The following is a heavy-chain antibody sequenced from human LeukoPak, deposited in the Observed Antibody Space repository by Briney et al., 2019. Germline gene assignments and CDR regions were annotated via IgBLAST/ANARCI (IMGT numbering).Heavy chain of an antibody. CDR3: AKDSSGWSKDY. CDR1: GFTLLNYA. J-gene: IGHJ4*02. V-gene: IGHV3-23*01. CDR2: ISGSGGST. D-gene: IGHD6-19*01. Sequence: GGALRLSLAGSGFTLLNYALNPGRPAPGEGVEWVSAISGSGGSTYYADSVKGRFTISRDNSKNTLYLQMNSLRAEDTAVYYCAKDSSGWSKDYWGQGTLVTVSS.